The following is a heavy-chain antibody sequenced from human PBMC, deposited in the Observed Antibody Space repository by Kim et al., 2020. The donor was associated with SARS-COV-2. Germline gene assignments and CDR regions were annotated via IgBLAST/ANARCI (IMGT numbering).Heavy chain of an antibody. D-gene: IGHD3-22*01. Sequence: ASVKVSCKASGFTFSTYGFTWVRQAPGQGLEWMGWISAYNGNTNYAQNLQDRVTMTTDTSTNTAYMELRSLRSGDTAVYYCVRDERYYYDNSGLFFYGFDIWGQGTMVTVSS. J-gene: IGHJ3*02. V-gene: IGHV1-18*01. CDR1: GFTFSTYG. CDR2: ISAYNGNT. CDR3: VRDERYYYDNSGLFFYGFDI.